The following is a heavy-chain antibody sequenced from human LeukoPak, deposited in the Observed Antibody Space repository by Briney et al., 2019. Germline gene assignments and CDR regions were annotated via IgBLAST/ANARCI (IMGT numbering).Heavy chain of an antibody. CDR3: ALQGAATVTQSYYYYGMDV. Sequence: GGSLRLSCAASGFTFSRYSMNWVRQAPGKGLEWVSSVSSSSSYIYYADSVKGRFTISRDNAKNLLYLQMNSLRAEDTAVYYCALQGAATVTQSYYYYGMDVWGQGTTVTVFS. CDR2: VSSSSSYI. J-gene: IGHJ6*02. D-gene: IGHD4-17*01. V-gene: IGHV3-21*06. CDR1: GFTFSRYS.